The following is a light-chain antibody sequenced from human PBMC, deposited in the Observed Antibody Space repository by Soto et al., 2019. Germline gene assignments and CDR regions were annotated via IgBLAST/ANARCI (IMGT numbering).Light chain of an antibody. CDR1: SSNIGSNT. CDR2: ANN. V-gene: IGLV1-44*01. Sequence: ALTQPPSASGTPGQRVTISCSGSSSNIGSNTVNWYQQLPGTAPKLLIHANNQRPSGVPDRFSGSKSGTSASLAISWLQSEEADYYCAAWDDSLNGYVFGTGTKVTVL. J-gene: IGLJ1*01. CDR3: AAWDDSLNGYV.